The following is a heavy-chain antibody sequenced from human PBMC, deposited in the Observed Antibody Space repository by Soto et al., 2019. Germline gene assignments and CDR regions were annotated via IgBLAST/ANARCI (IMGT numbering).Heavy chain of an antibody. Sequence: ETLSLTCAVYGGSFSGYYWGWIRQPPGKWLEWIGEINHSGSTTYNPSLNSRVTISVDTSKNQFSLKLSSVTAADTAVYYCARRGWPAXYXYVWXRXRYGSNAFDIWGQGTMVT. D-gene: IGHD3-16*02. CDR2: INHSGST. CDR1: GGSFSGYY. J-gene: IGHJ3*02. V-gene: IGHV4-34*01. CDR3: ARRGWPAXYXYVWXRXRYGSNAFDI.